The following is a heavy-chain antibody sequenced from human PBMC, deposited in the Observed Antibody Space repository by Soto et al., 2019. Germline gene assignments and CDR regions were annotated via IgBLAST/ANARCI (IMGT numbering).Heavy chain of an antibody. D-gene: IGHD3-10*01. J-gene: IGHJ6*02. Sequence: ASVKVSCKASGYTFTGYYMHSVRQAPGQGLEWMGWSNPNSGGTNYAQKFQGWGTMTRDTSISTAYMELSRRRSHDTAVYYCARENYVSVSYWDYYYYVMDVWGRGTTVTGSS. CDR1: GYTFTGYY. V-gene: IGHV1-2*04. CDR2: SNPNSGGT. CDR3: ARENYVSVSYWDYYYYVMDV.